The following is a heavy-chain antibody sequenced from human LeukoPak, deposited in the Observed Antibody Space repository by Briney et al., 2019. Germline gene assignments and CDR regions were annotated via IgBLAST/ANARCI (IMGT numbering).Heavy chain of an antibody. Sequence: NSSETLSLTCTVSGGSISSSSYYWGWIRQPPGKGLEWIGSIFYSGSTYYNPSLKSRVSISLDTSKNQFSLKLSSVTAADTAVYYCARASYDYDSSGWVPFDYWGQGTLVTVSS. CDR2: IFYSGST. V-gene: IGHV4-39*07. CDR3: ARASYDYDSSGWVPFDY. J-gene: IGHJ4*02. CDR1: GGSISSSSYY. D-gene: IGHD3-22*01.